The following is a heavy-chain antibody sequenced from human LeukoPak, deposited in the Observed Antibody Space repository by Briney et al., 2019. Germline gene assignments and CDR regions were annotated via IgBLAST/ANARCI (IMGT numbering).Heavy chain of an antibody. J-gene: IGHJ5*02. CDR3: ARGYTGGNWFDP. V-gene: IGHV4-59*01. CDR2: IYYSGST. Sequence: SETLSLTCTVSGGSISSYYWSWIRQPPGKGLEWIGYIYYSGSTNYNPSLKSRVTISVDTSKNQFSLKLSSVTAADTAVYYCARGYTGGNWFDPWGQGTLVTVSS. D-gene: IGHD3-16*02. CDR1: GGSISSYY.